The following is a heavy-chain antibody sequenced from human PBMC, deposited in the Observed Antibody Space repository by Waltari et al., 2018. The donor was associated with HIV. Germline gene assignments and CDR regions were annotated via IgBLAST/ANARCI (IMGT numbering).Heavy chain of an antibody. V-gene: IGHV3-30*18. CDR3: AKDGYTPTYFDY. CDR1: GFTFSSYG. Sequence: QVQLVESGGDVVQPGGSLRLSCAVSGFTFSSYGMHWVRQAPGKGLEWMSVITYEGSNKYYADSVKGRFTISRDSSKNTLYLQMNGLRSEDTAVYYCAKDGYTPTYFDYWGQGTLVTVSS. D-gene: IGHD1-1*01. CDR2: ITYEGSNK. J-gene: IGHJ4*02.